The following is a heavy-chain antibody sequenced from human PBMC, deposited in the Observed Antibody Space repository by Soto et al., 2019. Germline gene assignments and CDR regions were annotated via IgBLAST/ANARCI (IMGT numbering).Heavy chain of an antibody. CDR2: IRIDSNHI. CDR3: ARDLSYAFDY. D-gene: IGHD1-26*01. V-gene: IGHV3-48*02. Sequence: EVQLVESGGGLVQPGGSLRLSCAASGFIFTSYSMNWVRQAPGKGLEWLSYIRIDSNHIGYADSVRRRFTISSDIAKNSLYLQMNSLRDEDTAVYYCARDLSYAFDYWGQGTLVTVSS. CDR1: GFIFTSYS. J-gene: IGHJ4*02.